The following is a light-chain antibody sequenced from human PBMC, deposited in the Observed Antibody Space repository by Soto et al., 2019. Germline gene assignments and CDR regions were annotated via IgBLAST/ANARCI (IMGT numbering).Light chain of an antibody. CDR3: QQFGSSPGFT. V-gene: IGKV3-20*01. CDR1: QNINSRY. Sequence: EIVVTQSPGPLSLSPGERATLACRASQNINSRYLAWYQQKPGQAPRLLIYGTSSRATGIPDRFSGTGSGTDFTLTISRLEPEDFAVYYCQQFGSSPGFTFGPGTKVDIK. J-gene: IGKJ3*01. CDR2: GTS.